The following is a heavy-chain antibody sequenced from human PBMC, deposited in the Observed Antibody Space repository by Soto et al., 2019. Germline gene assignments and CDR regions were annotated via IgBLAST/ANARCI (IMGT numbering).Heavy chain of an antibody. V-gene: IGHV4-59*08. CDR1: GGSISSYY. D-gene: IGHD4-17*01. Sequence: SETLSLTCTVSGGSISSYYWSWIRQPPGKGLEWIGYIYYSGSTNYNPSLKSRVTISVDTSKNQFSLKLSSVTAADTAVYYCARQAEGYGDDYYFDYWGQGTLVTVSS. CDR3: ARQAEGYGDDYYFDY. CDR2: IYYSGST. J-gene: IGHJ4*02.